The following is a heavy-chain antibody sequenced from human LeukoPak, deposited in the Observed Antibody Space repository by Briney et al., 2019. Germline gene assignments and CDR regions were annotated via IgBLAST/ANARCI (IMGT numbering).Heavy chain of an antibody. CDR3: ASRFHYSSGWYSDY. Sequence: SETLSLTCTVSGGSISSSSYYWGWIPQPPGKGLEWIANIYYSGSTNCNPSLKSRVTISVDTSKNQVSLKLSSVTAADTAVYYCASRFHYSSGWYSDYWGQGTLVTVSS. CDR2: IYYSGST. CDR1: GGSISSSSYY. J-gene: IGHJ4*02. V-gene: IGHV4-39*01. D-gene: IGHD6-19*01.